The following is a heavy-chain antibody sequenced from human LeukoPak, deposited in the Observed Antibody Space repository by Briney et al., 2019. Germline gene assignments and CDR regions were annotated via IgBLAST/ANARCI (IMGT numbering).Heavy chain of an antibody. Sequence: SETLSLTCTVSGGSISSYYWSWIRQPAGKGLEWIGRIYTSGSTNYNPFLKSRVTMSVDTSKNQFSLKLSSVTAADTAVYYCARLRYSGYDVSFYFDYWGQGTLVTVSS. J-gene: IGHJ4*02. CDR3: ARLRYSGYDVSFYFDY. V-gene: IGHV4-4*07. CDR2: IYTSGST. CDR1: GGSISSYY. D-gene: IGHD5-12*01.